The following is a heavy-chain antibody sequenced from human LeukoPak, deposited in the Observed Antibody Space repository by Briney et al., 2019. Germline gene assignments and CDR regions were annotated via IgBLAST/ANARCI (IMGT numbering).Heavy chain of an antibody. CDR3: TTFTIFGGNYYYYYYMDV. Sequence: GGSLRLSCAASGFTFSTYAMTWVRQAPGKGLEWVSLISGTGGSTYYADSVKGRFTISRDNSKNTLYLQMNSLRAEDTAVYYCTTFTIFGGNYYYYYYMDVWGKGTTVTVSS. CDR1: GFTFSTYA. D-gene: IGHD3-3*01. CDR2: ISGTGGST. J-gene: IGHJ6*03. V-gene: IGHV3-23*01.